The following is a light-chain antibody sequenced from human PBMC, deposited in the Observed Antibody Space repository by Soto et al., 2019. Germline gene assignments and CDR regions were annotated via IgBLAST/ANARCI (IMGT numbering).Light chain of an antibody. Sequence: EIVLTQSPGTLSLSPGERATLSCRASQSVSSSYLAWYQQKPGQAPRLLIYGASSRATGIPDRSSGSGSGTDFTLTISRLEPEDFAVYYCQQYGSSPLTYTFGQGTKLEIK. J-gene: IGKJ2*01. CDR2: GAS. CDR3: QQYGSSPLTYT. V-gene: IGKV3-20*01. CDR1: QSVSSSY.